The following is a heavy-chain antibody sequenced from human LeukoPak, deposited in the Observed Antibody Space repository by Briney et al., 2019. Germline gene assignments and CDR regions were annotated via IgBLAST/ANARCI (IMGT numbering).Heavy chain of an antibody. CDR1: GGSIRSSSYH. CDR3: ARQVVATIHPYYFDY. V-gene: IGHV4-39*01. CDR2: IYHSGST. D-gene: IGHD5-12*01. J-gene: IGHJ4*02. Sequence: KPSQTLSLTCTVSGGSIRSSSYHWGWIRQPPGKGLEWIGSIYHSGSTYYNPSLKSRVTISVDTSKNQFSLRVNSVTAADTALYYCARQVVATIHPYYFDYWGRGTLVTVSS.